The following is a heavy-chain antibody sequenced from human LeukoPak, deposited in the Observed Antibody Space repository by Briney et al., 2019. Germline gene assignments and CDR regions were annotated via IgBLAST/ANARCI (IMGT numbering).Heavy chain of an antibody. J-gene: IGHJ4*02. Sequence: SETLSLTCTVSGGSISSSSYYWGWIRQPPGKGLEWIGSIYYSGSTYYNPSLRSRVTISVDTSKNQFSLKLSSVTAADTAVYYCARSVGNWYPYYFDYWGQGTLVTVSS. CDR2: IYYSGST. CDR1: GGSISSSSYY. D-gene: IGHD6-13*01. CDR3: ARSVGNWYPYYFDY. V-gene: IGHV4-39*07.